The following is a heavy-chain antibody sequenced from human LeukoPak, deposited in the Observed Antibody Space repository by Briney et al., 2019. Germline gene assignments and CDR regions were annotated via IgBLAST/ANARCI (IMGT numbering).Heavy chain of an antibody. D-gene: IGHD6-13*01. J-gene: IGHJ4*02. CDR3: ARGLSSSWLYYFDH. Sequence: GGSLRLSCAASGFTFSDYYMSWIRQAPGKGLEWVSYISSSGSTIYYADSVKGRFTISRDNAKNSLYLQMNSLRAEDTAVYYCARGLSSSWLYYFDHWGQGTLVTVSS. CDR2: ISSSGSTI. CDR1: GFTFSDYY. V-gene: IGHV3-11*01.